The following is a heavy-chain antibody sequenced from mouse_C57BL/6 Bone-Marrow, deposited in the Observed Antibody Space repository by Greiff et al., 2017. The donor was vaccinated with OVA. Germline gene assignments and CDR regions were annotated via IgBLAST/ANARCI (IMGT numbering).Heavy chain of an antibody. CDR3: ASYYGSSYGYFDV. CDR1: GYTFTSYW. Sequence: QVQLQQPGAELVKPGASVKLSCKASGYTFTSYWMHWVKQRPGQGLEWIGMIHPNSGSTNYNEKFKSKATMTVDKSSSTSYKQLSSLTSEDAAVYYCASYYGSSYGYFDVWGKGTTVTVSS. V-gene: IGHV1-64*01. D-gene: IGHD1-1*01. J-gene: IGHJ1*03. CDR2: IHPNSGST.